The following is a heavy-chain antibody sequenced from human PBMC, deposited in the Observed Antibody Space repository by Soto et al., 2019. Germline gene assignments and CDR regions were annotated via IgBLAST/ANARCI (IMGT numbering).Heavy chain of an antibody. CDR1: GDSLRGQS. CDR3: ARVNHGDFLDY. CDR2: IDQNGST. J-gene: IGHJ4*02. D-gene: IGHD2-21*02. V-gene: IGHV4-4*07. Sequence: SETLSLTCAVVGDSLRGQSWNWIRQPAGKGLEWVGRIDQNGSTNYNPSLRRRMTMSDDMSKNQFSLKLTSMTAADTAVYFCARVNHGDFLDYWGQGTQVTVSS.